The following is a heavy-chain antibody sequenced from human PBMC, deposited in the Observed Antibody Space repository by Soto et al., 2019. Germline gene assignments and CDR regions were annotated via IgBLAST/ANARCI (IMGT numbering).Heavy chain of an antibody. Sequence: SESLSLTCTISGGSVITYYWSWIRQPPGKELEWIGLTSYSGNTNYNPSLKSRVAIAVDTSKNQFSLTLSSVTAADTDVYYCAREGVGPFDYWGQGTLVTVSS. J-gene: IGHJ4*02. D-gene: IGHD3-3*01. CDR2: TSYSGNT. V-gene: IGHV4-59*02. CDR3: AREGVGPFDY. CDR1: GGSVITYY.